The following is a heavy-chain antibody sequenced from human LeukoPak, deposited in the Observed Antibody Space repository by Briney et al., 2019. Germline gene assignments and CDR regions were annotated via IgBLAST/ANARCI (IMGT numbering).Heavy chain of an antibody. CDR1: GYTFTSYD. V-gene: IGHV1-8*01. CDR3: ARVGSSSWYSRFDP. J-gene: IGHJ5*02. Sequence: ASVKVSCKASGYTFTSYDINWVRQATGQGLEWMGSMNPNSGNTGYAQKFQGRVTMTRNTSISTAYMELSSLRSEDTAVYYCARVGSSSWYSRFDPWGQGPLVTVSS. D-gene: IGHD6-13*01. CDR2: MNPNSGNT.